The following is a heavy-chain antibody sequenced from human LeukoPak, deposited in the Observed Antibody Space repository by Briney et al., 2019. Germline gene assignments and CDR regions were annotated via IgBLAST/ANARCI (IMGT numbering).Heavy chain of an antibody. D-gene: IGHD1-7*01. CDR1: GYSFTTYW. V-gene: IGHV5-51*01. J-gene: IGHJ4*02. CDR2: IYPGDSDI. Sequence: GQYLKISCEGSGYSFTTYWIGWVRQMPGKGLECMGIIYPGDSDIKYSPSFQGQVTISADKSISTAYLQWSSLKASDTAMYYCARQGRGTFDYWGQGTLVTVSS. CDR3: ARQGRGTFDY.